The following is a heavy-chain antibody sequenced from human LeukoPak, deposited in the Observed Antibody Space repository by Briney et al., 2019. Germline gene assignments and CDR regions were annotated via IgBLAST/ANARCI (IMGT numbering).Heavy chain of an antibody. V-gene: IGHV4-59*01. CDR1: GGSMTNLY. J-gene: IGHJ6*02. D-gene: IGHD2/OR15-2a*01. CDR2: IYDSGST. CDR3: AKVGSTNFYYGDV. Sequence: PSETLSLTCSVSGGSMTNLYWTWIRQPPGKGLEWIGDIYDSGSTRYNTSLESRVTISVDTSKNQFSLKLSSVTAADTAVYYCAKVGSTNFYYGDVWGQGTTVTVSS.